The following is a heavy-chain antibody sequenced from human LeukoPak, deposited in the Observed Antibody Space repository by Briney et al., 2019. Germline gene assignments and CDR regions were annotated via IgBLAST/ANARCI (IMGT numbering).Heavy chain of an antibody. J-gene: IGHJ5*02. D-gene: IGHD4-17*01. V-gene: IGHV4-59*08. CDR2: IYYSGST. CDR1: GGSISSYY. Sequence: KTSETLSLTCTVSGGSISSYYWSWIRQPPGKGLEWIGYIYYSGSTNYNPSPKSRVTISVDTSKNQFSLKLSSVTAADTAVYYCARHRPVTTFWFDPWGQGTLVTVSS. CDR3: ARHRPVTTFWFDP.